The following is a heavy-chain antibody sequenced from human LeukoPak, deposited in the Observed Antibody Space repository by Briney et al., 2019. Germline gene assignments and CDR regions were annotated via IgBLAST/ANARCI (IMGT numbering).Heavy chain of an antibody. CDR3: AKDVRIVVVPHWYFDL. D-gene: IGHD2-2*01. V-gene: IGHV3-11*01. J-gene: IGHJ2*01. CDR2: ISSSGSTI. Sequence: GGSLRLSCTASGFTFSDYYMNWIRQAPGKGLEWVSYISSSGSTIYYADSVKGRFTISRDNAKNSLYMQMNSLRAEDTAVYYCAKDVRIVVVPHWYFDLWGRGTLVTVSS. CDR1: GFTFSDYY.